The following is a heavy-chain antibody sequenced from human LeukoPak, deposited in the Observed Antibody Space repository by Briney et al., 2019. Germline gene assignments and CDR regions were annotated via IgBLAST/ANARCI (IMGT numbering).Heavy chain of an antibody. CDR3: ARDFQEGPDAFDF. Sequence: SGGSLRLSCEASGLSFSKHGLNWVRQAPGKGLAWDSSISSRSSYLYYADSVKGRFTISRDNAKNSLYLQMNSLRAEDTAMYYCARDFQEGPDAFDFWGQGTMVTVSS. CDR2: ISSRSSYL. CDR1: GLSFSKHG. V-gene: IGHV3-21*01. J-gene: IGHJ3*01.